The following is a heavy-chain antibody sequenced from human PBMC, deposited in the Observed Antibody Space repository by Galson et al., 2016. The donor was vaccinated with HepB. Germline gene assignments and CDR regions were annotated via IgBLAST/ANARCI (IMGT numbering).Heavy chain of an antibody. CDR1: GYTFTNYD. V-gene: IGHV1-8*01. CDR3: ARGIRNLLYSDY. J-gene: IGHJ4*02. CDR2: MNPSSANT. D-gene: IGHD1-14*01. Sequence: SVKVSCKASGYTFTNYDITWVRQAPGQGLEWMGWMNPSSANTGYAQKFRGRVTMTRDTSISTAFMELSSLTSEGTAIYYCARGIRNLLYSDYWAQGTLVTVSA.